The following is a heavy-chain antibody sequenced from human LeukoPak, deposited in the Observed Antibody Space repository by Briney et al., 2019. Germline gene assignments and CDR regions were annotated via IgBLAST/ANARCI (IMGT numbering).Heavy chain of an antibody. V-gene: IGHV3-21*01. CDR2: ISRNSTYI. CDR3: ASDEGNYFDY. J-gene: IGHJ4*02. Sequence: GGSLRLSCAASGFTFSSYAMSWVRQAPGKGLEWVAPISRNSTYIHYADSVKGRFTISRDNARNSLFLQMNSLRAEDTAIYYCASDEGNYFDYWGQGTLVTVSS. CDR1: GFTFSSYA.